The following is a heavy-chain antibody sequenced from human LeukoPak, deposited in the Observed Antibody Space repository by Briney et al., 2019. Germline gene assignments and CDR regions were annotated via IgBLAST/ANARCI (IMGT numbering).Heavy chain of an antibody. CDR3: AKGLHVVVVAAIGN. J-gene: IGHJ4*02. D-gene: IGHD2-15*01. V-gene: IGHV3-7*02. CDR1: GFSFSSYW. Sequence: GGSLRLSCAASGFSFSSYWMNWVGQAPGKGLEWVANIKRDGSEKYYVDSVKGRFTISRDNAKNSLYLQMNSLRAEDTAVYYCAKGLHVVVVAAIGNWGQGTLVTVSS. CDR2: IKRDGSEK.